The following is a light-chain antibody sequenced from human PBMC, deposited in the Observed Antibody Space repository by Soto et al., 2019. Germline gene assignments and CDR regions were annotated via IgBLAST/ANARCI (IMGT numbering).Light chain of an antibody. CDR1: QSVRSN. CDR3: QQYNNWPMYT. CDR2: GAS. J-gene: IGKJ2*01. Sequence: IVMTQSPATLSVSPGERATLSCRASQSVRSNLAWYQQKPGQAPRLLISGASTRATGIPARFSGSGSGTEFTLTISSLQSEDFAVDYCQQYNNWPMYTFGQGTKLEIK. V-gene: IGKV3-15*01.